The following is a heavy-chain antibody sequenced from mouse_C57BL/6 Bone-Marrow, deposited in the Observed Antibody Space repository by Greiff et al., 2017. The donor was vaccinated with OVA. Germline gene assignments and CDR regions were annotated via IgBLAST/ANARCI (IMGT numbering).Heavy chain of an antibody. CDR2: ISSGGSYT. D-gene: IGHD2-1*01. V-gene: IGHV5-6*01. CDR3: ASPPDGNVVAWFAY. Sequence: EVKLVESGGDLVKPGGSLKLSCAASGFTFSSYGMSWVRQTPDQRLEWVATISSGGSYTYYPDSVKGRFTISRDNAKNTLYLQMSSLKSEDTAMYYCASPPDGNVVAWFAYWGQGTLVTVSA. J-gene: IGHJ3*01. CDR1: GFTFSSYG.